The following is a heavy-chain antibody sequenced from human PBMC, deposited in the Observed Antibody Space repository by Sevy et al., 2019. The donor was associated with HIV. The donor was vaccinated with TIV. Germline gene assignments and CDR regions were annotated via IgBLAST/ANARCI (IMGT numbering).Heavy chain of an antibody. D-gene: IGHD4-17*01. CDR1: GYSFTSYW. J-gene: IGHJ6*04. Sequence: GESLKISCKGSGYSFTSYWIGWVRQMPGKGLEWMGIIYPGDSDTRYSPSFQGQVTISADKSISTLYLQRISLKAPDTDMYYCALMTTVTRGYYYYGMEVWGKGTTVTVSS. CDR3: ALMTTVTRGYYYYGMEV. V-gene: IGHV5-51*01. CDR2: IYPGDSDT.